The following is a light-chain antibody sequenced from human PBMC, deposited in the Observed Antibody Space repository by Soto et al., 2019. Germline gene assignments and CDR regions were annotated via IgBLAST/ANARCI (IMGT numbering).Light chain of an antibody. CDR2: HVT. Sequence: QSALTQPASVSGSPGQSITISCTGTSSDIGHYDYVSWYQQHPAKAPKLMIYHVTYRPSGVSNRYSGSMSGNSASLTISGLQADDEADYYCCSLTTSHTYVFGSGTKLTVL. CDR1: SSDIGHYDY. CDR3: CSLTTSHTYV. V-gene: IGLV2-14*03. J-gene: IGLJ1*01.